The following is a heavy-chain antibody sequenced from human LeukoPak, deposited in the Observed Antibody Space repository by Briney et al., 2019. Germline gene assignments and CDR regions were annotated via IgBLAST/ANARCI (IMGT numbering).Heavy chain of an antibody. D-gene: IGHD1-1*01. CDR1: EFTFTPYG. J-gene: IGHJ4*02. CDR3: ARDWKTNSFDY. Sequence: GGSLRLSCEASEFTFTPYGMHWVRQAPGKGLEWVAFIYYDGSNIYYADYVKGRFTTSRDISKNTLYLQMDSLRAEDTAIYYCARDWKTNSFDYWGQGTLVTVSS. CDR2: IYYDGSNI. V-gene: IGHV3-33*01.